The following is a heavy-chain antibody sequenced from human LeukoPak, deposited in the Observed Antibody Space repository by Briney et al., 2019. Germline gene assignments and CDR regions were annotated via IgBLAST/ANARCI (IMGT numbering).Heavy chain of an antibody. CDR1: GYTFTSYG. V-gene: IGHV1-18*01. J-gene: IGHJ4*02. CDR3: ARDPYYYDSSGYYGEGFDY. Sequence: ASVKVSCKASGYTFTSYGISWVRQAPGQGLEWLGWISAYNGNTNYAQKPQGRVTMTTDTSTSTAYMELRSLRSDDTAVYYCARDPYYYDSSGYYGEGFDYWGQGTLVTVSS. D-gene: IGHD3-22*01. CDR2: ISAYNGNT.